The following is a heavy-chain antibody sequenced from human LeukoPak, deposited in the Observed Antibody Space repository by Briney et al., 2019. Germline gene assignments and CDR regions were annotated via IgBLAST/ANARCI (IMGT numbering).Heavy chain of an antibody. CDR2: IYTSGST. CDR1: GGSISSGSYY. V-gene: IGHV4-61*02. D-gene: IGHD2-2*01. Sequence: SETLSLTCTVSGGSISSGSYYWSWIRQPAGKGLEWIGRIYTSGSTNYNPSLKSRVTISVDTSKNQFSLKLSSVTAADTAVYYCARDKEDCSSTSCNNWFDPWGQGTLVTVSS. J-gene: IGHJ5*02. CDR3: ARDKEDCSSTSCNNWFDP.